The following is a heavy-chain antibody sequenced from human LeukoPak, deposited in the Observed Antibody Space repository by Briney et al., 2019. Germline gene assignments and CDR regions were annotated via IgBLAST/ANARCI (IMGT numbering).Heavy chain of an antibody. D-gene: IGHD3-3*01. Sequence: GGSLRLSCTASGFSFGDYAMSWFRQAPGKGLEGVGFIRSKAYGGTTEYAASVKGRFTISRDDSKSIAYLQMNSLKTEDTAVYYCTRYDFWSGYYSGHYWGQGTLVTVSS. V-gene: IGHV3-49*03. CDR2: IRSKAYGGTT. J-gene: IGHJ4*02. CDR1: GFSFGDYA. CDR3: TRYDFWSGYYSGHY.